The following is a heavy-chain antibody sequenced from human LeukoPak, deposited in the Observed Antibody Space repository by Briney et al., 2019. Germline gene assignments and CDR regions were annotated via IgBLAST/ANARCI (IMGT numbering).Heavy chain of an antibody. D-gene: IGHD1-7*01. CDR3: TPIPGITGTTKDWFDP. CDR1: GFTFSNAW. Sequence: PGGSLRLSCAASGFTFSNAWMSWVRQAPGKGLEWVGRIKSKTDGGTTDYAAPVKGRFTISRDDSKNTLYLQMNSLKTEDTAVYYCTPIPGITGTTKDWFDPWGQGTLVTVSS. J-gene: IGHJ5*02. CDR2: IKSKTDGGTT. V-gene: IGHV3-15*01.